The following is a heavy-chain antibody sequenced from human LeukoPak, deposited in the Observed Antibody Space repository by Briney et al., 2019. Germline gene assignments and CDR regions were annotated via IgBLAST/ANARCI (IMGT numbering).Heavy chain of an antibody. V-gene: IGHV3-7*03. D-gene: IGHD3-3*01. CDR2: IKQDGSEK. CDR1: RFTFSSYW. Sequence: PGGSLRLSCAASRFTFSSYWMSWVRQAPGKGLEWVANIKQDGSEKYYVDSVKGRFTISRDNAKNSLYLQMNSLRAEDTAVYYCARSYDFWSGYSPVDYWGQGTLVTVSS. CDR3: ARSYDFWSGYSPVDY. J-gene: IGHJ4*02.